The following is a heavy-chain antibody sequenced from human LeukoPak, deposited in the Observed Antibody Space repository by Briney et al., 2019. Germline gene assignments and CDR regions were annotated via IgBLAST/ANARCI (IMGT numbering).Heavy chain of an antibody. CDR2: INSDGSST. CDR3: ARAGFVVVPAAFDY. V-gene: IGHV3-74*01. J-gene: IGHJ4*02. CDR1: GFTFSSYW. Sequence: GGSLRLSCAASGFTFSSYWMHWVRQAPGKGLVWVSRINSDGSSTSYADSVKGRFTISRDNAKNTLYLQMNSLRAEDTAVYYCARAGFVVVPAAFDYWGQGTLVTVSS. D-gene: IGHD2-2*01.